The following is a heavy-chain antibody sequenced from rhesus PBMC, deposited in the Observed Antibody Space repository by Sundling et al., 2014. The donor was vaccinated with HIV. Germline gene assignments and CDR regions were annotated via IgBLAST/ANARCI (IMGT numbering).Heavy chain of an antibody. Sequence: QVQLQESGPAVVKPSETLSLTCAVSGGSISSNFWTWIRQAPGKGLEWMGYIYGSGSSTNYNPSLKSRVTLSVDTSKNQFSLKLTSVTAADTAVYYCARDVRTLGYWGQGVLVTVSS. V-gene: IGHV4-169*02. D-gene: IGHD2-33*01. CDR3: ARDVRTLGY. CDR2: IYGSGSST. CDR1: GGSISSNF. J-gene: IGHJ4*01.